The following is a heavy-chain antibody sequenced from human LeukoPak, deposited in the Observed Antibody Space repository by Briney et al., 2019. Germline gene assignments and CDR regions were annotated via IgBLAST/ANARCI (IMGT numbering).Heavy chain of an antibody. V-gene: IGHV3-53*01. CDR2: IYSGGST. CDR1: GFTFSSYA. J-gene: IGHJ4*02. D-gene: IGHD6-19*01. Sequence: PGRSLRLSCAASGFTFSSYAMHWVRQAPGKGLEWVSVIYSGGSTYYADSVKGRFTISRDNSKNTLYLQMNSLRAEDTAVYYCARRQYSSGWPFDYWGQGTLVTVSS. CDR3: ARRQYSSGWPFDY.